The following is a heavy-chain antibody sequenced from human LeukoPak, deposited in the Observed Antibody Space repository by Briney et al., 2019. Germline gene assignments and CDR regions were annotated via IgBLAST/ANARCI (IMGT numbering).Heavy chain of an antibody. CDR2: MCYSEST. CDR1: GGSISSSSYY. D-gene: IGHD2-15*01. V-gene: IGHV4-39*01. J-gene: IGHJ4*02. Sequence: SETLSLTCTVSGGSISSSSYYWGWIRQPPGKGLEWIGSMCYSESTYYNPSLKSRVTISVDTSKNQFSLNLSSVTAADTAVYYCARHGRGHCSGSNCYSNFDYWGQGTLVTVSS. CDR3: ARHGRGHCSGSNCYSNFDY.